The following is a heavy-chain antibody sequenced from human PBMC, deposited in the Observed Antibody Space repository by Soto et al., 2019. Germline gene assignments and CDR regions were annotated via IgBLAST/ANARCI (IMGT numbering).Heavy chain of an antibody. V-gene: IGHV4-39*01. Sequence: SETLSLTGTVSGGSIISSRYYWGWIREPPGKGLEWIGRIYYSGSTYYNPSLKSRVTISVDTSKNQFSLQLSSVTAADTAVYYCTNSNWFDPWGQGTLVT. CDR1: GGSIISSRYY. D-gene: IGHD3-10*01. CDR3: TNSNWFDP. CDR2: IYYSGST. J-gene: IGHJ5*02.